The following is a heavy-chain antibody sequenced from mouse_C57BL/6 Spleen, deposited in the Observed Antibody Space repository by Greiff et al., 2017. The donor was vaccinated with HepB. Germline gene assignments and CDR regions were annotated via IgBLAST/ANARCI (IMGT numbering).Heavy chain of an antibody. Sequence: QVQLQQPGAELVKPGASVKLSCKASGYTFTSYWMHWVKQRPGQGLEWIGMIHPNSGSTNYNVKFKSKATLTVDKSSSTAYMQLSSLTSEDSAVYYCARSAIYYGHYFDYWGQGTTLTVSS. V-gene: IGHV1-64*01. CDR1: GYTFTSYW. CDR3: ARSAIYYGHYFDY. J-gene: IGHJ2*01. D-gene: IGHD2-1*01. CDR2: IHPNSGST.